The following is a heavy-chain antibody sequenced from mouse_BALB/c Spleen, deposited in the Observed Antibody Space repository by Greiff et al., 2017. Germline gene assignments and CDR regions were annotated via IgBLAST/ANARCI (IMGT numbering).Heavy chain of an antibody. V-gene: IGHV7-3*02. CDR2: IRNKANGYTS. CDR1: GFTFTDFY. J-gene: IGHJ1*01. Sequence: EVQLVESGGGLVQPGGSLRLSCATSGFTFTDFYMSWVRQPPGKALEWLGFIRNKANGYTSEYSVSVKGRFTISRDNSQRILYLHMNTLRAEDSATCSCARDITAAYWYFDVWGAGATVTVSS. CDR3: ARDITAAYWYFDV. D-gene: IGHD1-2*01.